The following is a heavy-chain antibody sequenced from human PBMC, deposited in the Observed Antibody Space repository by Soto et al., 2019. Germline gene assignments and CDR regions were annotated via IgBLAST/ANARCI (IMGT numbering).Heavy chain of an antibody. V-gene: IGHV3-48*03. D-gene: IGHD2-21*02. CDR2: ISSSGSTI. Sequence: GGSLRLSCATSGFTFSSYEMNWVRQAPGKGLEWVSYISSSGSTIYYADSVKGRFTISRDNAKNALFLQMNSLRDDDTATYYCARLPKGSLVTAWGQGARVTVSS. CDR3: ARLPKGSLVTA. CDR1: GFTFSSYE. J-gene: IGHJ4*02.